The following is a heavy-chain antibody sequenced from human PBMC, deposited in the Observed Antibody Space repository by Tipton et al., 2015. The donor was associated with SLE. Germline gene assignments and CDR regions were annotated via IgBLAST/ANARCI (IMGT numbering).Heavy chain of an antibody. J-gene: IGHJ5*02. CDR1: GGTFSGHY. V-gene: IGHV4-34*12. D-gene: IGHD3-10*01. CDR2: IIDSGRT. Sequence: TLSLTCAVYGGTFSGHYWTWIRQSPGKGLEWIGDIIDSGRTNYNPSLKSRVTISIDTSKSHFFLRLRSVTAADTAVYYCASPGTYGSGSFDPWGQGTLVVVSS. CDR3: ASPGTYGSGSFDP.